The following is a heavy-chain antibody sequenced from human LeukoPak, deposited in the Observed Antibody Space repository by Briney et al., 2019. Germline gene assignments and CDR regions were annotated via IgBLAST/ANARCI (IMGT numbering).Heavy chain of an antibody. CDR3: ARDPYLLEWLPTRDNWFDP. V-gene: IGHV1-2*02. D-gene: IGHD3-3*01. CDR2: INPNSGGT. J-gene: IGHJ5*02. Sequence: ASVKVSCKASGYTFTGYYMHWVRQAPGQGLEWMGWINPNSGGTNYAQKFQGRVTMTRDTSISTAYMELSRLRSDDTAVYYCARDPYLLEWLPTRDNWFDPWGQGTLVTVSS. CDR1: GYTFTGYY.